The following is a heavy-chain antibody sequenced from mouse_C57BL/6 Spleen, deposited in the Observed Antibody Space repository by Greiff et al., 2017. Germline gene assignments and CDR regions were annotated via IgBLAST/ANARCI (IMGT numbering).Heavy chain of an antibody. CDR3: ARSGGYYLMDY. CDR2: IYPGDGDT. Sequence: VQRVESGAELVKPGASVKISCKASGYAFSSYWMNWVKQRPGKGLEWIGQIYPGDGDTNYNGKFKGKATLTADKSSSTAYMQLSSLTSEDSAVYFCARSGGYYLMDYWGQGTSVTVSS. CDR1: GYAFSSYW. D-gene: IGHD2-3*01. J-gene: IGHJ4*01. V-gene: IGHV1-80*01.